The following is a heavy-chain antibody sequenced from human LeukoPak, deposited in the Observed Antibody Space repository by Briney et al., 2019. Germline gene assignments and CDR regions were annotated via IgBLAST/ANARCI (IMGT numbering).Heavy chain of an antibody. Sequence: PSETLSLTCTVSGGSISSSSYYWGWIRQPPGKGLEWIGSIYYSGSTYYNPSLKSRVTISVDTSKNQFSLKLSSVTAADTAVYYCARVWTSITIFGVVIDYMDVWGKGTTVTVSS. J-gene: IGHJ6*03. CDR3: ARVWTSITIFGVVIDYMDV. V-gene: IGHV4-39*07. CDR1: GGSISSSSYY. D-gene: IGHD3-3*01. CDR2: IYYSGST.